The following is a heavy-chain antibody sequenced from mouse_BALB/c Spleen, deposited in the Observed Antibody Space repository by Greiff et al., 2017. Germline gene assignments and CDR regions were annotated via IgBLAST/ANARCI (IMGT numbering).Heavy chain of an antibody. Sequence: EVMLVESGGGLVKPGGSLKLSCAASGFAFSSYDMSWVRQTPEKRLEWVAYISSGGGSTYYPDTVKGRFTISRDNARNILYLQMSSLRSEDTAMYYCARVGIYFDYWGQGTTLTVSS. CDR2: ISSGGGST. V-gene: IGHV5-12-1*01. J-gene: IGHJ2*01. CDR1: GFAFSSYD. CDR3: ARVGIYFDY.